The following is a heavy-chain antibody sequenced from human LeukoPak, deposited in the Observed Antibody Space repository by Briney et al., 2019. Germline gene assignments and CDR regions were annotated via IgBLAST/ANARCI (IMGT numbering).Heavy chain of an antibody. CDR2: ISNDASNK. CDR1: GFTFTTYG. J-gene: IGHJ4*02. V-gene: IGHV3-30*18. CDR3: AKDETYYDTLPGY. D-gene: IGHD3-9*01. Sequence: GGSLRLSCAASGFTFTTYGMHWVRQAPGKGLEWVAVISNDASNKYYPDSVKGRFTISRDNSKNTVNLQMNSLRPEDTAIYYCAKDETYYDTLPGYWGQGPLVIVSS.